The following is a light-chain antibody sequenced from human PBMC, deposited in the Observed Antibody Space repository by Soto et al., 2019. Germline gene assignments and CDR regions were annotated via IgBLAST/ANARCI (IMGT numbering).Light chain of an antibody. Sequence: DIQITQSPSTLSGSVGDRVTITCRASQTISSWLAWYQQKPGKAPKLLIYKASTLKSGVPSRFSGSGSGTAFTLTISSLQPDDFTTYYCQHYNSYSEAFGQGTKVDIK. J-gene: IGKJ1*01. CDR1: QTISSW. CDR2: KAS. CDR3: QHYNSYSEA. V-gene: IGKV1-5*03.